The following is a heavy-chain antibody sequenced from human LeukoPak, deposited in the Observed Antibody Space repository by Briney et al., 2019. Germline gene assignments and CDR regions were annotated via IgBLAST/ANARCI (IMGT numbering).Heavy chain of an antibody. J-gene: IGHJ4*02. CDR3: VLGDILTGYWAEYFAY. D-gene: IGHD3-9*01. CDR1: GYTFTSYG. V-gene: IGHV1-18*01. CDR2: ISGYNGNT. Sequence: ASVKVSCKASGYTFTSYGITWVRQAPGQGLEWMGWISGYNGNTNYAQKFQGRVTMTTDTSTSTVYMELRSLRSDDTAVYYCVLGDILTGYWAEYFAYWGQGTLVTVSS.